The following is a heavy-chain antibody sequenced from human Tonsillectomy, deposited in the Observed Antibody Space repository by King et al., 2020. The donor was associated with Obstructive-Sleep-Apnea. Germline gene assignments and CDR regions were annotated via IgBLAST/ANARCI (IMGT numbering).Heavy chain of an antibody. Sequence: QLVQSGAEVKKPGESLKISCKVSGYSLTAYWIVWVRQMPWNCLEWMVIIDPGDSDTRYRPSFQGQVTISADKSISTAYLQWSSLKASDNAIYYCARRKWAWFFDIWGRGTLVTVSS. D-gene: IGHD2-8*01. J-gene: IGHJ2*01. CDR1: GYSLTAYW. V-gene: IGHV5-51*01. CDR3: ARRKWAWFFDI. CDR2: IDPGDSDT.